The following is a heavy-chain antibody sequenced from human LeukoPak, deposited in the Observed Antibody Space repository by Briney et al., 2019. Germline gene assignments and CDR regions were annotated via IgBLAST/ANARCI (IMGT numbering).Heavy chain of an antibody. CDR1: GYSIRSGYF. CDR2: IYHSGST. J-gene: IGHJ4*02. V-gene: IGHV4-38-2*01. D-gene: IGHD2-15*01. Sequence: SETLSLTCAVSGYSIRSGYFWVWIRQPPGEGVGWIGSIYHSGSTYYNPSLKSRVTISVDTSKNQFSLKLSSVTAADTAVYYCARGGAATGNFDYWGQGTLVTVSS. CDR3: ARGGAATGNFDY.